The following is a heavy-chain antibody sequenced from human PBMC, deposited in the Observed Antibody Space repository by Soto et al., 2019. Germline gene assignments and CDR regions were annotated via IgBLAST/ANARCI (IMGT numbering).Heavy chain of an antibody. D-gene: IGHD3-16*01. CDR1: GGSLSSYY. Sequence: QVHLQQWGAGLLRPSGTLSLTCAVYGGSLSSYYWNWIRQSPGKGLEWIAEVHHSGSTNYNPSLKGRITLSMDTSKGHFSLNLSSVTAADTAVYYWAGGGDWFAPWGQGALVTVSS. CDR2: VHHSGST. CDR3: AGGGDWFAP. J-gene: IGHJ5*02. V-gene: IGHV4-34*02.